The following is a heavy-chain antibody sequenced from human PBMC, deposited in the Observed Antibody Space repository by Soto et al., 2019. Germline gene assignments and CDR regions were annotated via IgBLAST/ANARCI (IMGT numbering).Heavy chain of an antibody. V-gene: IGHV5-10-1*01. J-gene: IGHJ6*02. D-gene: IGHD3-3*01. CDR1: GYSFTIYW. CDR3: ARYRVVTTKHYYYYGMDV. CDR2: IDPSDSYT. Sequence: GESLKISCNGSGYSFTIYWISWVRQMPGKGLEWMGRIDPSDSYTNYSPSFQGHVTISADKSISTAYLQWSSLKASDTAMYYCARYRVVTTKHYYYYGMDVWGQGTTVTVSS.